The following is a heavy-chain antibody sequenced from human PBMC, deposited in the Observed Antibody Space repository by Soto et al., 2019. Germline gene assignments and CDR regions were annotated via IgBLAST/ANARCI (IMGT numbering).Heavy chain of an antibody. CDR2: IYHSGST. D-gene: IGHD3-9*01. J-gene: IGHJ5*02. Sequence: SETLSLTCTVSGYSISSGYYWGWIRQPPGKGLEWIGSIYHSGSTYYNPSLKSRVTISVDTSKNQFSLKLGSGTAADTAVYYCARGRTGNWFDPWGQGTLVTVSS. V-gene: IGHV4-38-2*02. CDR1: GYSISSGYY. CDR3: ARGRTGNWFDP.